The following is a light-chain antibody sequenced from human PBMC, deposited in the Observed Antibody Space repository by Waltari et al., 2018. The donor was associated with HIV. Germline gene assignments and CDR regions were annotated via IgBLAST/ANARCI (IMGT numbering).Light chain of an antibody. CDR3: QQYNNWPGT. V-gene: IGKV3-15*01. CDR1: QSVSSN. J-gene: IGKJ1*01. CDR2: GAS. Sequence: DIVMTQSPATLSVSPGERATLSCRASQSVSSNLAWYQQKPGQPPRLLIYGASTRATGIPARFSGSGSGTEFTLTISSLQSEDFAVYYCQQYNNWPGTFGQGTKVEIK.